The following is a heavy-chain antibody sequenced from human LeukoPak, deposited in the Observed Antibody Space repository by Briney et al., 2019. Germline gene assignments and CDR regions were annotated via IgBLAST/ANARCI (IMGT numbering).Heavy chain of an antibody. CDR3: ARDRGVGAPYYFDY. CDR1: GFTFSSYA. V-gene: IGHV3-48*04. CDR2: ISSSSSTM. D-gene: IGHD1-26*01. J-gene: IGHJ4*02. Sequence: GGSLRLPCAASGFTFSSYAMSWVRQAPGKGLEWISYISSSSSTMYYADSVKGRFTISRDNAKNSLYLQMNSLRAEDTAVYYCARDRGVGAPYYFDYWGQGTLVTVSS.